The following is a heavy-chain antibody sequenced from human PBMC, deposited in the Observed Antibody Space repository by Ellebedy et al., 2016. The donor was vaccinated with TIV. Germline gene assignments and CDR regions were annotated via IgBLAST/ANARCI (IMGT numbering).Heavy chain of an antibody. Sequence: GESLKISCAASGFTFGCCAMGWVRQAPGKGLAWVSGISGGGDSTYYADSVKGRFTVSSDKSKNMLYLQMNSLRVEDTAVYYCAKVNWFGESRKTGDYWGQGTLVTVSS. D-gene: IGHD3-10*01. CDR3: AKVNWFGESRKTGDY. CDR1: GFTFGCCA. CDR2: ISGGGDST. J-gene: IGHJ4*02. V-gene: IGHV3-23*01.